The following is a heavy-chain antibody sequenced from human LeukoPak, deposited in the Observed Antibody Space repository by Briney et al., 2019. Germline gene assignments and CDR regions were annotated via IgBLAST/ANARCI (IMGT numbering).Heavy chain of an antibody. D-gene: IGHD3-10*01. CDR1: GFTFSSYG. CDR3: ARAQITMVRGVTLDY. V-gene: IGHV3-33*01. J-gene: IGHJ4*02. CDR2: IWYDGSNK. Sequence: PRGSLRLSCSASGFTFSSYGMHWVRQAPGKGLEWVAVIWYDGSNKYYADSVKGRFTISRDNSKNTLYLQMNSLRAEDTAVYYCARAQITMVRGVTLDYWGQGTLVTVSS.